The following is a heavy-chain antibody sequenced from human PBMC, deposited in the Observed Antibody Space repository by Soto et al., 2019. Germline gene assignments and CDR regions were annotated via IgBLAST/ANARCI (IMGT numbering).Heavy chain of an antibody. CDR2: IIPIFGTA. J-gene: IGHJ4*02. Sequence: QVQLVQSGAEVKKPGSSVKVSCKASGGTFSSYAISWVRQAPGQGLEWMGGIIPIFGTANYAQKFQGRVTITADESTSTAYMELSSLRSEDTAVYYCAREVNGQHLGSSAYYFDYWGQGTLVTVSS. CDR1: GGTFSSYA. V-gene: IGHV1-69*12. CDR3: AREVNGQHLGSSAYYFDY. D-gene: IGHD6-13*01.